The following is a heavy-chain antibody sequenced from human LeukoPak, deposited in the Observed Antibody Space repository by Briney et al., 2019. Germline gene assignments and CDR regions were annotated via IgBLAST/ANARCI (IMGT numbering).Heavy chain of an antibody. V-gene: IGHV1-18*01. CDR3: ARDPQEQYSGYLRFDY. D-gene: IGHD5-12*01. CDR1: GYTFTSYG. CDR2: ISGYNGNT. J-gene: IGHJ4*02. Sequence: ASVKVSCKASGYTFTSYGLSWVRQAPGQGLEWMGWISGYNGNTNYAQNFQGKVTMTTDTSTSTAYMELRSLRSDDTAVYYCARDPQEQYSGYLRFDYWGQGTLVTVSS.